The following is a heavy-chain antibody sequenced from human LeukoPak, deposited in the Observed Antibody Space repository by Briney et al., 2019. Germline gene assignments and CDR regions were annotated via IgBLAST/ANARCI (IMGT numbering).Heavy chain of an antibody. CDR3: AKEYTPSSPLGELDS. J-gene: IGHJ4*02. V-gene: IGHV3-30*02. CDR2: IRHDEANS. CDR1: GFNLNSYA. Sequence: SGGSLRLSCAVSGFNLNSYAMHWARQAPGKGLEWVAVIRHDEANSFYADSVQGRFTISRDTSKKILYLQMNSLRVEDTAVYYCAKEYTPSSPLGELDSWGQGTLVTVCS. D-gene: IGHD6-6*01.